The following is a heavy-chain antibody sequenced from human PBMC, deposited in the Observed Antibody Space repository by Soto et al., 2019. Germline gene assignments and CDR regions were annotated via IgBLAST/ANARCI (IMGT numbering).Heavy chain of an antibody. Sequence: QVQLVESGGGVVQPGRSLRLSCAASGFTFSSYGMHWVRQAPGKGLEWVAVISYDGSNKYYADSVKGRFTISRDNSKNTLYLQMNSLRAEDTAVYYSAKDHYTVTGNYWYFDLWGRGTLVTVSS. J-gene: IGHJ2*01. CDR2: ISYDGSNK. V-gene: IGHV3-30*18. CDR1: GFTFSSYG. D-gene: IGHD4-17*01. CDR3: AKDHYTVTGNYWYFDL.